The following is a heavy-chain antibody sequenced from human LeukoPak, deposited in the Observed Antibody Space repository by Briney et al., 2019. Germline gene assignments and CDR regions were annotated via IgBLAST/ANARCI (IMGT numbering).Heavy chain of an antibody. V-gene: IGHV1-46*01. CDR2: INPSGGST. D-gene: IGHD2-15*01. CDR3: ATGRTYCSGDSCTLAPFDY. Sequence: ASVKVSCKASGYTFTSYYMHWVRQAPGQGLEWMGIINPSGGSTSYAQKFQGRVTMTRDTSTSTAYMELSRLRSDDTAVYYCATGRTYCSGDSCTLAPFDYWGQGTLVTVSS. J-gene: IGHJ4*02. CDR1: GYTFTSYY.